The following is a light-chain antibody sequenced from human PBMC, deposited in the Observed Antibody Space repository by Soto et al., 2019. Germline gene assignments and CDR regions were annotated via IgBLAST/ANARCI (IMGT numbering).Light chain of an antibody. J-gene: IGLJ2*01. CDR3: SSYTSSNTVV. Sequence: QSVLTQPASVSGSPGQSITISCTGTSSDIASYNYVPWYQQHPGKAPKLMIYDVSNRPSGVSDRFSGSKSGHTASLTISGLQAEDEADYYCSSYTSSNTVVFGGGTKLTVL. CDR2: DVS. V-gene: IGLV2-14*01. CDR1: SSDIASYNY.